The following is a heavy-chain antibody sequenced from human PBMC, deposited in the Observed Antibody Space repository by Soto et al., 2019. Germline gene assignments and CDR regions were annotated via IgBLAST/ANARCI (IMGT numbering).Heavy chain of an antibody. J-gene: IGHJ3*02. CDR1: GYTFTSYD. CDR2: MNPNSGNT. Sequence: QVQLVQSGAEVKKPGASVKVSCKASGYTFTSYDINWVRQATGQGLEWMGWMNPNSGNTGYAQKFQGRVTKTSNTSISTAYMALSSLGSEDTAVYSWARGEGAGDAFDIWGQGTMVTVSS. D-gene: IGHD3-16*01. V-gene: IGHV1-8*01. CDR3: ARGEGAGDAFDI.